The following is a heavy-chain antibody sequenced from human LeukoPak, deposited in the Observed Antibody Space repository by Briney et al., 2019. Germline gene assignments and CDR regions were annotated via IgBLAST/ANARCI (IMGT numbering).Heavy chain of an antibody. J-gene: IGHJ4*02. CDR3: ASGLRTRRATVVSASY. D-gene: IGHD2-15*01. Sequence: SETLSLTCAVYGGSFSGYYWSWIRQPPGKGLEWIGEINHSGSTNYNPSLKSRVTISVDTSKNQFSLKLSSVTAADTAVYYCASGLRTRRATVVSASYWGQGTLVTVSS. CDR2: INHSGST. V-gene: IGHV4-34*01. CDR1: GGSFSGYY.